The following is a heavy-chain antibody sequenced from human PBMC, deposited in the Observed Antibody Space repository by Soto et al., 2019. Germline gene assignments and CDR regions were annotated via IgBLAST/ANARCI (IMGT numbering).Heavy chain of an antibody. J-gene: IGHJ4*02. V-gene: IGHV4-4*02. CDR1: CGSIRSSNW. CDR2: IYHSGST. D-gene: IGHD2-21*02. Sequence: SDTLSLTCAVSCGSIRSSNWWSGVRQPPGKGLEWIGEIYHSGSTNYNPSLKSRVTISVDKSKNQFSLKLSSVTAADTAVYYCAADRTYCGGDCYVDWGQGTLVTVS. CDR3: AADRTYCGGDCYVD.